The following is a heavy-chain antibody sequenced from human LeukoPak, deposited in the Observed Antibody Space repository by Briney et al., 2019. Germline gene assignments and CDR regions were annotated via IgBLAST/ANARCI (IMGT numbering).Heavy chain of an antibody. Sequence: GGSLRLSCAASGFTFSSYAMSWVRQAPGKGLEWVSAISGSGGSTYYADSVKGRFTISRDNSKNTLYLQMNSPRAEDTAVYYCAKDLRGGGLLDFDYWGQGTLVTVSS. V-gene: IGHV3-23*01. CDR2: ISGSGGST. J-gene: IGHJ4*02. CDR3: AKDLRGGGLLDFDY. D-gene: IGHD1-26*01. CDR1: GFTFSSYA.